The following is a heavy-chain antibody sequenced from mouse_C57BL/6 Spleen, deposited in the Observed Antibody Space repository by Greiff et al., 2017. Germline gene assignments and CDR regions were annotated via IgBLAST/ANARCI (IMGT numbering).Heavy chain of an antibody. D-gene: IGHD2-1*01. CDR2: INPNNGGT. Sequence: EVKLQESGPELVKPGASVKIPCKASGYTFTDYNMDWVKQSHGKSLEWIGDINPNNGGTIYNQKFKGKATLTVDKSSSTAYLELRSLTSEDTAVYYCARSNYDNYVGAMDYWGQGTSVTVSS. CDR1: GYTFTDYN. V-gene: IGHV1-18*01. J-gene: IGHJ4*01. CDR3: ARSNYDNYVGAMDY.